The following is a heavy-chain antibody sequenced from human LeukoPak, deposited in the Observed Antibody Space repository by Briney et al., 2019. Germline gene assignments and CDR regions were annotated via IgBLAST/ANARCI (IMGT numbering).Heavy chain of an antibody. CDR3: ARVLEMATILDY. Sequence: PGGSLRLSCAASGFTFTYAWMSWVRQAPGKGLEWVSSISISSSYIYYADSVKGRFTISRDNAKNSLYLQMDSLRAEDTAVYYCARVLEMATILDYWGQGTLVTVSS. J-gene: IGHJ4*02. CDR1: GFTFTYAW. V-gene: IGHV3-21*01. D-gene: IGHD5-24*01. CDR2: ISISSSYI.